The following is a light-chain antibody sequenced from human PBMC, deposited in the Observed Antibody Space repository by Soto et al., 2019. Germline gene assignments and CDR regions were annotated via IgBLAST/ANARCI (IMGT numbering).Light chain of an antibody. V-gene: IGLV3-21*02. CDR2: DDR. J-gene: IGLJ3*02. CDR3: QVWDSRSHWV. CDR1: DIGSKI. Sequence: SYELTQSPSVSVAPGQTATMTCGGNDIGSKIVHWFQQKPGQAPVLVVYDDRHRPSGIPERFSGSNSGTTATLNISRVEAGDEAHYYCQVWDSRSHWVFGGGTKLTVL.